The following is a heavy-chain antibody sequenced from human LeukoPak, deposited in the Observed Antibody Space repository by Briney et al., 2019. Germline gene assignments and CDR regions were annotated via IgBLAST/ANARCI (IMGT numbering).Heavy chain of an antibody. CDR2: IIPIFGTA. CDR3: ARSPTWPAPFDY. J-gene: IGHJ4*02. Sequence: SVKVSCKASGGTFSSYAISWVRQAPGQGLEWMGGIIPIFGTANYAQKFQGRVTITTDESTSTAYMELSSLRSEDTAVYYCARSPTWPAPFDYWGQGTLVTVSS. D-gene: IGHD2-2*01. V-gene: IGHV1-69*05. CDR1: GGTFSSYA.